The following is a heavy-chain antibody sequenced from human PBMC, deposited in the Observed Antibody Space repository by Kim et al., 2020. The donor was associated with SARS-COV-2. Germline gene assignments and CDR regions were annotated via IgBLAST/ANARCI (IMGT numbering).Heavy chain of an antibody. V-gene: IGHV3-74*01. J-gene: IGHJ4*01. Sequence: GGSLRLSCAASGFTLSDYWMHWVRQAPGEGLVWVSRISIDGSTTNYADSVKGRFTISRDKAKNTLYLQMNSLRVEDTAIYYCGRRMYSGTYFYFDYWG. CDR2: ISIDGSTT. CDR3: GRRMYSGTYFYFDY. D-gene: IGHD1-26*01. CDR1: GFTLSDYW.